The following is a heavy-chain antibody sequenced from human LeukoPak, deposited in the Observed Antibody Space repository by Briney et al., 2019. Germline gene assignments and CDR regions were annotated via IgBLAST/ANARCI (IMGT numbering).Heavy chain of an antibody. CDR2: IYTSGST. V-gene: IGHV4-4*07. D-gene: IGHD6-13*01. J-gene: IGHJ4*02. Sequence: PSETPSLTCTVPGGSFSLYHWICIRLSAGQALDLIGRIYTSGSTNYNPSLKSRVTMSVDTSKNQFSLKLSSVTAADTAVYYCARVHQQLVHLFDYWGQGTLVTVSS. CDR1: GGSFSLYH. CDR3: ARVHQQLVHLFDY.